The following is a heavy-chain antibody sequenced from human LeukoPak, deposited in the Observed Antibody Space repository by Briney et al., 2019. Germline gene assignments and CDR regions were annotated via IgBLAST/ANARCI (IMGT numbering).Heavy chain of an antibody. D-gene: IGHD6-19*01. Sequence: GGSLRLSCAASGFTFSSYAMSWVRQAPGKGLEWVSAISGSGGSTYYADSVRGRFTISRDNSKNTLFLQMNSLRAEDTAVYYCARSSGWWSLDYWGQGTLVTVSS. J-gene: IGHJ4*02. CDR3: ARSSGWWSLDY. CDR1: GFTFSSYA. V-gene: IGHV3-23*01. CDR2: ISGSGGST.